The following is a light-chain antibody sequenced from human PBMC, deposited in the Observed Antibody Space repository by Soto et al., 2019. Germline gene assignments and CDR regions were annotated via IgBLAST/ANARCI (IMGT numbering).Light chain of an antibody. CDR2: LGS. CDR3: MQALQTPRFT. V-gene: IGKV2-28*01. CDR1: QSLLHSNGYNY. J-gene: IGKJ3*01. Sequence: DIVMTQSPLSLPVTPGEPASISCRSSQSLLHSNGYNYLDWYLQKPGQSPQLLIYLGSNLASGVADRFSGSGSGTDFTLKLSRVEAEDVGVYYCMQALQTPRFTFGPGTKVDIK.